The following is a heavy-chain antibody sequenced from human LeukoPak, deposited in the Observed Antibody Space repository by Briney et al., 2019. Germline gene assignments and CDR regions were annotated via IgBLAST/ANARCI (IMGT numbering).Heavy chain of an antibody. CDR3: ARQVFDWLLFPPRPINFDY. CDR1: AGSISSSSYY. J-gene: IGHJ4*02. Sequence: NTSETLSLTCTVSAGSISSSSYYWGWIRQPPGKGLEWIGSIYYSGSTYYNPSLKSRVTISVDTSKNQFSLKLSSVTAADTAVYYCARQVFDWLLFPPRPINFDYWGQGTLVTVSS. CDR2: IYYSGST. D-gene: IGHD3-9*01. V-gene: IGHV4-39*01.